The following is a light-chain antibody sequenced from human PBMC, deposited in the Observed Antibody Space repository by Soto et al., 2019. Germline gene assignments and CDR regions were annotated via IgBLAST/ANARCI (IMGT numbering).Light chain of an antibody. CDR3: SSYGGVSAPVL. V-gene: IGLV2-14*03. Sequence: QSALTQPASVSGSPGQSITISCTGTSSDVGGYNYVSWYQHHPGKAPKLMIYDVSHRPSGVSNRFSGSKSGNTASLTISGLQAEDEAHYYCSSYGGVSAPVLFGGGTKVTVL. CDR1: SSDVGGYNY. CDR2: DVS. J-gene: IGLJ3*02.